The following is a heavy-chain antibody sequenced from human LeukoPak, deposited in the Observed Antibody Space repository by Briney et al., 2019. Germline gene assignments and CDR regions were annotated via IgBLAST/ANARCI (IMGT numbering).Heavy chain of an antibody. CDR3: ELNYYDSSGYYEFDY. CDR2: IYYSGST. CDR1: GGSISSSSYY. D-gene: IGHD3-22*01. V-gene: IGHV4-39*01. Sequence: SETLSLTCTVSGGSISSSSYYWGWIRQPPGKGLEWIGSIYYSGSTYYNPSLKSRVTISVDTSKNQFSLKLSSVTAADTAVYYCELNYYDSSGYYEFDYWGQGALVTVSS. J-gene: IGHJ4*02.